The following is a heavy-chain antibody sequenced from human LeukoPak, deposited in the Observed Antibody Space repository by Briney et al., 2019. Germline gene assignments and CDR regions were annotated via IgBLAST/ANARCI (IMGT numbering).Heavy chain of an antibody. D-gene: IGHD5-12*01. CDR2: ISSNGGST. CDR1: GFTFSSYA. V-gene: IGHV3-64D*06. Sequence: GGSLGLSCSASGFTFSSYAVHWVRQAPGKGLEYVSAISSNGGSTYYADSVKGRFTISRDNSKNTLYLQMSSLRAEDTAVYYCVKDRGYSGYDTFDYWGQGTLVTVSS. J-gene: IGHJ4*02. CDR3: VKDRGYSGYDTFDY.